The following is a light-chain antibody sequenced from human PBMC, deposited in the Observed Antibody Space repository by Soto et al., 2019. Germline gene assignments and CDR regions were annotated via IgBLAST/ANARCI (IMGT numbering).Light chain of an antibody. Sequence: QSALTQPPSASGSPGQSLTISCTGTSSDVGAHNYVSWYQQHPGKAPKLIIYDVSNRPSGVSNRFSGSKTGNTASLIISGLQAEDEADYYCSSYTSSSSDVFGSGTKLTVL. J-gene: IGLJ1*01. V-gene: IGLV2-14*03. CDR3: SSYTSSSSDV. CDR1: SSDVGAHNY. CDR2: DVS.